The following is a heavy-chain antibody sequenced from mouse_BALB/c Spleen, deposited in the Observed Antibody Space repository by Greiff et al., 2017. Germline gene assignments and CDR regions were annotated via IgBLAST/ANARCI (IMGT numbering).Heavy chain of an antibody. D-gene: IGHD2-3*01. CDR1: GYSFTGYY. Sequence: EVQLQESGPELVKPGASVKISCKASGYSFTGYYMHWVKQSHVKSLEWIGRINPYNGATSYNQNFKDKASLAVDKSSSTAYMELHSLTSEDSAVYYCARSIYDGYYGDYWGQGTTLTVSS. J-gene: IGHJ2*01. CDR3: ARSIYDGYYGDY. V-gene: IGHV1-31*01. CDR2: INPYNGAT.